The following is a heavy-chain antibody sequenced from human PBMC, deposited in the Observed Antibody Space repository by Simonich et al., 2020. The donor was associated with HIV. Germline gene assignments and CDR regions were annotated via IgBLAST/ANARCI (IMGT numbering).Heavy chain of an antibody. CDR1: TFSSYG. Sequence: TFSSYGMHWVRQAPGKGLEWVAVIWYDGTNIYYADSVKGRFTISRDNSKNTLYVQMNSLRADDTAVYYCARVLYGSGSYYNYWGQGTLVTVSS. CDR2: IWYDGTNI. D-gene: IGHD3-10*01. V-gene: IGHV3-33*01. J-gene: IGHJ4*02. CDR3: ARVLYGSGSYYNY.